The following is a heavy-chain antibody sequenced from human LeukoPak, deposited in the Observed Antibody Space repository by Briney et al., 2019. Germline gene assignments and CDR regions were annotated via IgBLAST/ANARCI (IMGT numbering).Heavy chain of an antibody. CDR3: ARGGPRYYDSSGYANPPFDY. J-gene: IGHJ4*02. CDR2: INPNSSGT. Sequence: ASVKVSCKASGYTFTGYYMHWVRQAPGQGLEWMGRINPNSSGTNYAQKFQGRVTMTRDTSISTAYMELSRLRSDDTAVYYCARGGPRYYDSSGYANPPFDYWGQGTLVTVSS. CDR1: GYTFTGYY. D-gene: IGHD3-22*01. V-gene: IGHV1-2*06.